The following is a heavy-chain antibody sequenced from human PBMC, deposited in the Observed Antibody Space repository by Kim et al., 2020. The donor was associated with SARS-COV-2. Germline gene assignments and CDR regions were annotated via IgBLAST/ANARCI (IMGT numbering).Heavy chain of an antibody. CDR2: IYYSGST. CDR1: GGSISSYY. CDR3: ARDLPGLYYFDY. Sequence: SETLSLTCTVSGGSISSYYWSWIRQPPGKGLEWIGYIYYSGSTNYNPSLKSRVTISVDTSKNQFSLKLSSVTAADTAVYYCARDLPGLYYFDYWGQGTLVTVSS. J-gene: IGHJ4*02. V-gene: IGHV4-59*13.